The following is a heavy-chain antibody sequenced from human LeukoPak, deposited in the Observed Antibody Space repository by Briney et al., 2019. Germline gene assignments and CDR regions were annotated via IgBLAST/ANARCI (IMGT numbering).Heavy chain of an antibody. CDR1: GVTFSSYV. V-gene: IGHV3-23*01. CDR3: AKDMSSSFDY. Sequence: PGGSLRLSCAASGVTFSSYVMSWVRQAPGKGPEWVSGISGSGGGTYYADSVKGRFTISRDNSKNTLYLQMNSLRAEDTAVYYCAKDMSSSFDYWGQGTLVTVSS. J-gene: IGHJ4*02. CDR2: ISGSGGGT. D-gene: IGHD2-2*01.